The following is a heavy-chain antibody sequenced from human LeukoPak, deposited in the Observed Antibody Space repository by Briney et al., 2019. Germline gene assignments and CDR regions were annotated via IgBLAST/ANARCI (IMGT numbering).Heavy chain of an antibody. J-gene: IGHJ3*01. Sequence: SETLSLTCTVSGDSISSSGYYWGWIRQPPGQGLEWIGSIYYSGSTYYNPSLKSRVTLSVDTSKNQFSLRLTSVTAADTAVYYCTRAGPREYSGCDLWGQGTMVTVSS. V-gene: IGHV4-39*07. D-gene: IGHD5-12*01. CDR3: TRAGPREYSGCDL. CDR1: GDSISSSGYY. CDR2: IYYSGST.